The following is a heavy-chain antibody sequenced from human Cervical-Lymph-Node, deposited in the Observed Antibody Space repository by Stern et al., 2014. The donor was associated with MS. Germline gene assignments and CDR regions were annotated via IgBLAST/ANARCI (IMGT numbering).Heavy chain of an antibody. D-gene: IGHD1-1*01. Sequence: EVQLVESGGGLVQPGGSLRLSCAVSGFTFSSYWMSWVRHAPGKRLGWVADIDRGGSDTYYVDSVSGRFTISRDDTKNSLSLQMSNLRAEDTAVYYCVRHKSGSLDSYFDYWGQGALVTVSS. J-gene: IGHJ4*02. CDR2: IDRGGSDT. V-gene: IGHV3-7*01. CDR1: GFTFSSYW. CDR3: VRHKSGSLDSYFDY.